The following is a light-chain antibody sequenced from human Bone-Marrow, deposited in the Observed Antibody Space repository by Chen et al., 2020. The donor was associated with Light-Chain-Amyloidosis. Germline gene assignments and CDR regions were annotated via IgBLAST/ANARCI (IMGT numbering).Light chain of an antibody. Sequence: DIVMTQSPDSLTVSLGERATINCKSSQSVLYSSNNKNYLAWYQQRPGQPPKLLIYWASIRESGVPDRFSGRESGTDFTLTISSLQAEDVAVYYCQQYYTSPPTFGPGTRVGV. CDR3: QQYYTSPPT. CDR2: WAS. J-gene: IGKJ3*01. CDR1: QSVLYSSNNKNY. V-gene: IGKV4-1*01.